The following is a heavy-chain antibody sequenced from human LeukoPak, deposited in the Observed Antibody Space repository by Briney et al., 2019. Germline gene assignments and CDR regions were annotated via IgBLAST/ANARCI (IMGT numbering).Heavy chain of an antibody. CDR3: AKGGWVAVTGMDS. J-gene: IGHJ4*02. Sequence: EASVKVSCKASGYTFTGHAMNWVRQAPGQGPERMGYINTKTGNPTYAQGFTGRFVFSLDTSVSTAYLQISSLKPEDTGVYYCAKGGWVAVTGMDSWGQGTLVTVSS. D-gene: IGHD6-19*01. CDR2: INTKTGNP. V-gene: IGHV7-4-1*02. CDR1: GYTFTGHA.